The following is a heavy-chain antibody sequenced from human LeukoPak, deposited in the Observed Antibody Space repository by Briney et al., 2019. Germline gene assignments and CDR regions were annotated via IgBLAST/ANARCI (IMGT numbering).Heavy chain of an antibody. J-gene: IGHJ6*02. CDR2: ITVSGGGT. Sequence: PGGSLRLSCAASGFTFSNYGMSWVRQAPGKGLEWVSGITVSGGGTYYADSVKGRFTISRDNSKNTLYLQMNSLRAEDTAVYYCARDGSGSSAYYGMDVWGQGTTVTVSS. D-gene: IGHD2-15*01. CDR3: ARDGSGSSAYYGMDV. CDR1: GFTFSNYG. V-gene: IGHV3-23*01.